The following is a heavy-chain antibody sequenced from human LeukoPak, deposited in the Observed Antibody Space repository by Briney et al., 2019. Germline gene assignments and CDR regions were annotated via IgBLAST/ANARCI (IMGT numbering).Heavy chain of an antibody. CDR1: GGAISSYY. CDR2: IYTSVST. D-gene: IGHD3-10*01. Sequence: SETLSLTCTVSGGAISSYYWICIRRPAGKGLEWIGRIYTSVSTNYNPSLKSRVTMSVDTSKNRFSQKVSSVTAADTAVYYCARDLWFGELSSYYYYYRDVWGKGTTVTVS. V-gene: IGHV4-4*07. CDR3: ARDLWFGELSSYYYYYRDV. J-gene: IGHJ6*03.